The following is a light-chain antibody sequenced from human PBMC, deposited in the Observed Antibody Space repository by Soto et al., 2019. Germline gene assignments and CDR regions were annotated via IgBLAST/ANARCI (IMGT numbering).Light chain of an antibody. CDR1: SGHSSYA. J-gene: IGLJ2*01. Sequence: QLVLTQSPSASASLGASVNLTCTLSSGHSSYAIAWHQQQPEKGPRYLMKLDSDGSHTKGDAIPDRFSGSSSGAERYLTTSSLESEDEADYYCQTWGTGIHVVFGGGTQLTVL. CDR3: QTWGTGIHVV. CDR2: LDSDGSH. V-gene: IGLV4-69*01.